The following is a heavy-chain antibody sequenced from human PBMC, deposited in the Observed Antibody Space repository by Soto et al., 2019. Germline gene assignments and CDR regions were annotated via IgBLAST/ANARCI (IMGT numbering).Heavy chain of an antibody. CDR2: IYPGDSDT. CDR3: ASTVNPRYCSSTSCPADYYYMDV. J-gene: IGHJ6*03. CDR1: GYSFTSYW. D-gene: IGHD2-2*01. V-gene: IGHV5-51*01. Sequence: GESLKISCKGSGYSFTSYWIGWVRQMPGKGLEWMGIIYPGDSDTRYSPSFQGQVTISADKSISTAYLQWSSLKASDTAMYYCASTVNPRYCSSTSCPADYYYMDVWGKGTTVTVSS.